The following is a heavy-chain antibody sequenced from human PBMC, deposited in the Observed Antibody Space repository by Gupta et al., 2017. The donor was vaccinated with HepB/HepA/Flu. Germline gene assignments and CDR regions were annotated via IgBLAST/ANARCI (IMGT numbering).Heavy chain of an antibody. CDR3: TREDWNNFRSIRLGN. J-gene: IGHJ4*02. CDR2: VYHSGST. D-gene: IGHD1/OR15-1a*01. CDR1: GDSVTNNNW. V-gene: IGHV4-4*02. Sequence: QVQLQESGPGLVKPSGTLSLTCVVSGDSVTNNNWWSWVRQSPGRGLEWIGEVYHSGSTNYNPSLKGRVTISLIKSKNQFSLDLTSVTAADTAVYYCTREDWNNFRSIRLGNWGPGTLVTVSS.